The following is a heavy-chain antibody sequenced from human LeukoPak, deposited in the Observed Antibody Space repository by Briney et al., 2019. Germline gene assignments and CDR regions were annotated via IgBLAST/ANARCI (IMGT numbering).Heavy chain of an antibody. Sequence: SETLSLTCAIYGGSFSGYYWSWIRQPPGKGLEWIGEINHSGSTNYNPSLKSRVTISVDTSKNQFSLKLSSVTAADTAVYYCATGRYCSSTSCYTSYYYGMDVWGKGTTVTVSS. J-gene: IGHJ6*04. V-gene: IGHV4-34*01. CDR2: INHSGST. CDR1: GGSFSGYY. D-gene: IGHD2-2*02. CDR3: ATGRYCSSTSCYTSYYYGMDV.